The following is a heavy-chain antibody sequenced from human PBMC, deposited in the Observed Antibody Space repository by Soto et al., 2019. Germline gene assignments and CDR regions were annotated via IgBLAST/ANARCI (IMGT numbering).Heavy chain of an antibody. CDR3: ARDGYCSGGSCYVFDY. CDR1: GGTFSSYA. Sequence: SVKLSCKASGGTFSSYAISWVRQATGQGLEWMGGIIPIFGTATYAQKFQGRVTITADESTSTAYMELSSLRSEDTAVYYCARDGYCSGGSCYVFDYWGQGTLVTVSS. V-gene: IGHV1-69*13. J-gene: IGHJ4*02. CDR2: IIPIFGTA. D-gene: IGHD2-15*01.